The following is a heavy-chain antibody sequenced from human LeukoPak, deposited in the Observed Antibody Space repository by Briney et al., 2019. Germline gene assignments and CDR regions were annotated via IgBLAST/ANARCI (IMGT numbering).Heavy chain of an antibody. CDR2: ISGSGGSP. CDR1: GFTFSSYA. Sequence: PGGSLRLSCAASGFTFSSYAMSWVRQAPGKGLEWVSAISGSGGSPYYADSVKGRFTISRDNSKNTLYLQMNSLRAEDTAVYYCAKAAIPSKPYYYDSSGYYSDYWGQGTLVTVSS. V-gene: IGHV3-23*01. J-gene: IGHJ4*02. D-gene: IGHD3-22*01. CDR3: AKAAIPSKPYYYDSSGYYSDY.